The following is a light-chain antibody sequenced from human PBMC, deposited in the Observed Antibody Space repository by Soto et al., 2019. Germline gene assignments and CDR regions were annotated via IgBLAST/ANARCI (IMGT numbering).Light chain of an antibody. CDR3: RQYGSSPSYT. CDR1: QSVSSSSY. Sequence: EIVLTKSPGTLSLSPGERATLSCRASQSVSSSSYLAWYQQNPGQAPRLLIYGASSRATGIPDRFSGSGSATDFALTISRLEPEDFAVYYCRQYGSSPSYTFGQGTKLEIK. J-gene: IGKJ2*01. CDR2: GAS. V-gene: IGKV3-20*01.